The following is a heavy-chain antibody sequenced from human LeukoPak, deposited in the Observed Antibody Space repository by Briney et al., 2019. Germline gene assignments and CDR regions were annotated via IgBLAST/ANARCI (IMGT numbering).Heavy chain of an antibody. V-gene: IGHV3-30*02. CDR2: IRYDGSNK. CDR3: ARDPGRGFWSGYRTPTFDY. Sequence: GGSLRLSCAASGFTFSSYGMHWVRQAPGKGLEWVAFIRYDGSNKYYADSVKGRFTISRDNSKNTLYLQMNSLRAEDTAVYYCARDPGRGFWSGYRTPTFDYWGQGTLVTVSS. CDR1: GFTFSSYG. J-gene: IGHJ4*02. D-gene: IGHD3-3*01.